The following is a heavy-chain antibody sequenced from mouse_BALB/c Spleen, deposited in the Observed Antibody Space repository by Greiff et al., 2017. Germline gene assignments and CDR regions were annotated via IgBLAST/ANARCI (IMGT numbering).Heavy chain of an antibody. CDR3: ARRGVSTALAY. V-gene: IGHV5-12-1*01. D-gene: IGHD1-2*01. Sequence: EVQVVESGGGLVKPGGSLKLSCAASGFAFSSYDMSWVRQTPEKRLEWVAYISSGGGSTYYPDTVKGRFTISRDNAKNTLYLQMSSLKSEDTAMYYCARRGVSTALAYWGQGTLVTVSA. CDR2: ISSGGGST. J-gene: IGHJ3*01. CDR1: GFAFSSYD.